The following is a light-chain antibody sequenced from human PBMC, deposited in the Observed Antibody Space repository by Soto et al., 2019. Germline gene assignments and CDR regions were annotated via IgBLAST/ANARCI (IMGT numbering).Light chain of an antibody. V-gene: IGKV1-5*01. Sequence: DIQMTQSPSTLSASVGDRVTITCRASQSISSRLAWYQKKPGKAPKLLIYDALNLESGVQSRFSGSGSGTEVTLSLGSLQADVFATYDCQQYDTYFRFTFCQGTKLGLK. CDR2: DAL. CDR3: QQYDTYFRFT. CDR1: QSISSR. J-gene: IGKJ2*01.